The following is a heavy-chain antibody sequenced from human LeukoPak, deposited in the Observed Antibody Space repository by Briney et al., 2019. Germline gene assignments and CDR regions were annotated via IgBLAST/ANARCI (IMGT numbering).Heavy chain of an antibody. CDR3: ARLPYGSGSYYQWSPAYYFDY. Sequence: ASVKVSCKASGYTFTSYGISWVRQAPGQGLEWMGWISAYNGNTNYAQKLQGRVTMTTDTSTSTAYMELRSLRSDDTAVYYCARLPYGSGSYYQWSPAYYFDYWGQGTLVTVSS. CDR1: GYTFTSYG. CDR2: ISAYNGNT. J-gene: IGHJ4*02. V-gene: IGHV1-18*01. D-gene: IGHD3-10*01.